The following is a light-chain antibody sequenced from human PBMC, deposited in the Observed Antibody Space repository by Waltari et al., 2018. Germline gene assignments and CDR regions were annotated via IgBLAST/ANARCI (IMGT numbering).Light chain of an antibody. CDR2: KVN. Sequence: QSALTQPASVSGSPGQSITISCTGTSSDVGFYDFVSWFQQHPGKAPTVMIYKVNNRPSGVSNRFSGSQSANTASLTISGLQAEDEADYYCSSYTRRSYWVFGGGTQLTVL. V-gene: IGLV2-14*01. CDR3: SSYTRRSYWV. CDR1: SSDVGFYDF. J-gene: IGLJ3*02.